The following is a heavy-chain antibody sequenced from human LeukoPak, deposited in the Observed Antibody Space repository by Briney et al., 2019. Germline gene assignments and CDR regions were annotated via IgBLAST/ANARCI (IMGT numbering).Heavy chain of an antibody. V-gene: IGHV1-8*02. J-gene: IGHJ3*02. CDR1: GYTFTSYD. D-gene: IGHD6-13*01. CDR3: ARPKAAAGTIGAFDI. CDR2: MNPNSGNT. Sequence: ASVKVSCKASGYTFTSYDINWVRQATGQGLEWMGWMNPNSGNTGYAQKFQGRVTMTRDTSNSTAHMELSSLTSDDTAVYYCARPKAAAGTIGAFDIWGQGTMVTVSS.